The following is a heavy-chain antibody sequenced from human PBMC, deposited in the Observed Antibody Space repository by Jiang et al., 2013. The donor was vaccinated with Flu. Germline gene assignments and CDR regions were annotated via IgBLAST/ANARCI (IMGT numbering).Heavy chain of an antibody. CDR1: GGTFSSYA. CDR2: IIPIFGTA. D-gene: IGHD1-1*01. CDR3: ARDWNGWQSYGMDV. J-gene: IGHJ6*02. V-gene: IGHV1-69*01. Sequence: KVSCKASGGTFSSYAISWVRQAPGQGLEWMGGIIPIFGTANYAQKFQGRVTITADESTSTAYMELSSLRSEDTAVYYCARDWNGWQSYGMDVWGQGTTVTVSS.